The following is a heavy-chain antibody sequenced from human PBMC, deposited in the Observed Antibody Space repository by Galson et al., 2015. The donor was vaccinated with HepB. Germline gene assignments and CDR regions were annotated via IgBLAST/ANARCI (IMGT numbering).Heavy chain of an antibody. CDR3: AREGYGGYNSSWEKFDY. V-gene: IGHV1-2*06. Sequence: SVKVSCKASGYTFTGYYMHWVRQAPGQGLEWMGRINPNSGGTNYAQKFQGRVTMTRDTSISTAYMELSRLRSDDTAVYYCAREGYGGYNSSWEKFDYWGQGTLVTVSS. CDR2: INPNSGGT. CDR1: GYTFTGYY. J-gene: IGHJ4*02. D-gene: IGHD6-13*01.